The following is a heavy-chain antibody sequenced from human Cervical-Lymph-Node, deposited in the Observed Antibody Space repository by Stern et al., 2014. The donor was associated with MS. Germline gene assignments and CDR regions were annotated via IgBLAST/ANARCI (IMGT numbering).Heavy chain of an antibody. J-gene: IGHJ4*02. Sequence: QAKLVESGGGVVQPGRPLRLACAASGFTFSSYGLHWVRQAHDKGLEWVAVIWYAGSNKTYADSEKDRFTITRDNSKYRLNLSMNSLRAEYTAVYYCARDSSKGGSNYWGQGTLVTVSS. CDR2: IWYAGSNK. CDR1: GFTFSSYG. CDR3: ARDSSKGGSNY. D-gene: IGHD2-2*01. V-gene: IGHV3-33*01.